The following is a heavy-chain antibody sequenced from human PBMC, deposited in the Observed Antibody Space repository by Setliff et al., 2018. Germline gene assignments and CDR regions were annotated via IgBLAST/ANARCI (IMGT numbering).Heavy chain of an antibody. D-gene: IGHD1-7*01. CDR1: GGSFSTYY. CDR3: ARNWHWGFDP. J-gene: IGHJ5*02. CDR2: INHSGST. V-gene: IGHV4-34*01. Sequence: KPSETLSLTCAVYGGSFSTYYWIWIRQPPGKGLEWIGEINHSGSTNYNPSLKSRVTIPVDTSKNQFSLDLTSVTAADTAVYYCARNWHWGFDPWGRGALVTVSS.